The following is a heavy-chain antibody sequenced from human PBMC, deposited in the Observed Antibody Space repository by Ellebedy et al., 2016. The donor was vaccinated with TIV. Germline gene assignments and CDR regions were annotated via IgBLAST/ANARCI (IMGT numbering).Heavy chain of an antibody. CDR2: IIVYNGKT. CDR1: GYTFTSYA. J-gene: IGHJ4*02. CDR3: ARVSTVTTGGEDY. Sequence: AASVKVSCKASGYTFTSYAMHWVRQAPGQRLEWMGWIIVYNGKTNYTQKLQGRVTMTTDTSTSTAYMELRSLRSDDTAVYYCARVSTVTTGGEDYWGQGTLVTVSS. V-gene: IGHV1-18*01. D-gene: IGHD4-17*01.